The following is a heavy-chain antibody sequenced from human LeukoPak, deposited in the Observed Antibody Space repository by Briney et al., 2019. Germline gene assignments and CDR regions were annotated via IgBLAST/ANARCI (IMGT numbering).Heavy chain of an antibody. V-gene: IGHV5-51*01. D-gene: IGHD5-18*01. CDR3: AREDTAMSEDAFDI. J-gene: IGHJ3*02. Sequence: KGGESLKISCKGSGYSFTGYWIGWVRQMPGKGLEWMGIIYPGDSGTRYSPSFQGQVTISADKSISTAYLQWSSLKASDTAMYYCAREDTAMSEDAFDIWGQGTMVTVSS. CDR1: GYSFTGYW. CDR2: IYPGDSGT.